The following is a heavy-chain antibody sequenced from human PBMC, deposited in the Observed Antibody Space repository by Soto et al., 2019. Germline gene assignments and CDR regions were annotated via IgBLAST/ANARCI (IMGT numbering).Heavy chain of an antibody. CDR1: GASISRYY. CDR2: LYNTGST. V-gene: IGHV4-59*12. Sequence: SETLSLTCTVSGASISRYYWSWIRQSPGKGLEWIGYLYNTGSTIYNPSLKSRVTISVDTSKNQFSLKLSSVTAADTAVYYCARSVFPWGQGTLSPSPQ. CDR3: ARSVFP. J-gene: IGHJ5*02.